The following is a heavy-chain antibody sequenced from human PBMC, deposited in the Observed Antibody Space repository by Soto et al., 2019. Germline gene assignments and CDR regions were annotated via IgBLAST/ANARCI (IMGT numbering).Heavy chain of an antibody. V-gene: IGHV1-3*01. CDR2: INAGNGNT. CDR3: ARTFPEEGSGSYYNNNWFDP. J-gene: IGHJ5*02. D-gene: IGHD3-10*01. CDR1: GYTFTSYA. Sequence: ASVKVSCKASGYTFTSYAMHWVRQAPGQRLEWMGWINAGNGNTKYSQKFQGRVTITRDTSASPAYMELSSLRSEDTAVYYCARTFPEEGSGSYYNNNWFDPWGQGTLVTVSS.